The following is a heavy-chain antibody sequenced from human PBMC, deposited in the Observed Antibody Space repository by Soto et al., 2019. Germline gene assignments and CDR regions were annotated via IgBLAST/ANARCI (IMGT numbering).Heavy chain of an antibody. CDR1: GFTFSSYA. CDR2: ISYDGSNK. Sequence: GGSLRLSCAASGFTFSSYAMHWVRQAPGKGLEWVAVISYDGSNKYYADSVKGRFTISRDNSKNTLYLQMNSLRAEDTAVYYCARGVKQWLVGEGVWPFDYWGQGTLVTVSS. CDR3: ARGVKQWLVGEGVWPFDY. D-gene: IGHD6-19*01. J-gene: IGHJ4*02. V-gene: IGHV3-30-3*01.